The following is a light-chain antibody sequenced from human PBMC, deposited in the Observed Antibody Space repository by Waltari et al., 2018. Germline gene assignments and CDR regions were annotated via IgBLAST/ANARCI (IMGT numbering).Light chain of an antibody. CDR1: QSLLHSNGYNY. J-gene: IGKJ2*01. CDR2: LGS. Sequence: EIVMTQSPLSLPVTPGEPASLSCWSNQSLLHSNGYNYLDWYLQKPGQSPQLLIYLGSNRASGVPDRFSGSGSGTDFTLKISRLEAEDIGVFYCMQALQTPITFGQGTKLEI. CDR3: MQALQTPIT. V-gene: IGKV2-28*01.